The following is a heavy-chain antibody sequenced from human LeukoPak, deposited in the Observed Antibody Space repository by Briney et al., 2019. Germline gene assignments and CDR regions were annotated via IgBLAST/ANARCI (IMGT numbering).Heavy chain of an antibody. CDR3: ARDHCSSTSCQGENYYGMDV. J-gene: IGHJ6*02. V-gene: IGHV4-4*07. CDR2: IYTSGST. D-gene: IGHD2-2*01. CDR1: GGSISSYY. Sequence: SETLSLTCTVSGGSISSYYWSWIRQPAGKGLEWIGRIYTSGSTNYNPSLKSRVTMSVDTSKNQFSLKLSSVTAADTAVYYCARDHCSSTSCQGENYYGMDVWGQGTTVTVS.